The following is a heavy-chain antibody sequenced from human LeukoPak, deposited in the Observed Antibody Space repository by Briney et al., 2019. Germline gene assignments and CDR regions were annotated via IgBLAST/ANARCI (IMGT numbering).Heavy chain of an antibody. CDR3: ARDRLSWIDY. CDR1: GGSIGSYY. V-gene: IGHV4-59*01. J-gene: IGHJ4*02. D-gene: IGHD5-12*01. Sequence: SETLSLTCTVSGGSIGSYYWSWIRQPPGKGLEWIGYIYYSGSTNYNPSLKSRVTISVDTSKNQFSLKLSSVTAADTAVYYCARDRLSWIDYWGQGTLVTVSS. CDR2: IYYSGST.